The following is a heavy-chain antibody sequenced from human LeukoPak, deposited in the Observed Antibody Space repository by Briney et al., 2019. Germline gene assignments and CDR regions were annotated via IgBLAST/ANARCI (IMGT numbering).Heavy chain of an antibody. CDR3: AKDQKQLGPYYGMDV. CDR1: GFTFSSYA. Sequence: PGGSLRLSCAASGFTFSSYAMSWVRQAPGKGLEWVSAISGSGGSTYYADSVKGRFTISRDNSKNTLYLQMNSLRAKDTAVYYCAKDQKQLGPYYGMDVWGQGTTVTVSS. D-gene: IGHD6-6*01. V-gene: IGHV3-23*01. CDR2: ISGSGGST. J-gene: IGHJ6*02.